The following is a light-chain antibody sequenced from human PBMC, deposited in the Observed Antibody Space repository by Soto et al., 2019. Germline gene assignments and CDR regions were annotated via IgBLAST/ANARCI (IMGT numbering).Light chain of an antibody. J-gene: IGLJ1*01. CDR3: CSYAGSYTYV. Sequence: QSALTQPRSVSGSPGQSVTISCTGTSSDVGGYNYVSWYQQHLGKAPKLMVYDVTKRPSGVPDRFSGSKSDNTASLTISGLQAEDEADYYCCSYAGSYTYVFGTGTKLTVL. V-gene: IGLV2-11*01. CDR2: DVT. CDR1: SSDVGGYNY.